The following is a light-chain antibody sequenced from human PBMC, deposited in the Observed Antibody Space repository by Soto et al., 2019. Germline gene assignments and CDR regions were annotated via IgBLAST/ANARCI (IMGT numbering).Light chain of an antibody. V-gene: IGKV3-20*01. CDR1: QSVSSSY. CDR2: DAS. J-gene: IGKJ2*01. Sequence: EIVLTQSPGTLSLSPGERATLSCRASQSVSSSYLAWYKQKPGQAPRLLIYDASSMATGIPDRFSGSGSGTDFTLTISRLEPEDFAVYYCQQYGSSPYTFGQGTKLEIK. CDR3: QQYGSSPYT.